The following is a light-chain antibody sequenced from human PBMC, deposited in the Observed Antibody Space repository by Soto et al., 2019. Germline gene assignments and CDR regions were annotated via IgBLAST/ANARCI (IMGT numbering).Light chain of an antibody. CDR2: ATS. J-gene: IGKJ4*01. Sequence: DIQMTQSPSSLSASVGDRVTITCRASQGISSYLNWYQQKPGKAPNLLIYATSSLQSGVPSRFSGSGSGTAFTLTISSLQPEDFATYYCQQGYSNPLTFGGGTKVEIK. CDR1: QGISSY. CDR3: QQGYSNPLT. V-gene: IGKV1-39*01.